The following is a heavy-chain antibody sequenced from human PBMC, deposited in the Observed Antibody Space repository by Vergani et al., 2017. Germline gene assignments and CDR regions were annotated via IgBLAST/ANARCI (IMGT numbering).Heavy chain of an antibody. J-gene: IGHJ2*01. CDR3: ASSAIQTYGDYWWYFDL. V-gene: IGHV5-10-1*03. CDR2: IDPSDSYT. D-gene: IGHD4-17*01. CDR1: GYSFTSYW. Sequence: EVQLVQSGAEVKKPGESLRISCKGSGYSFTSYWISWVRQMPGKGLEWMGRIDPSDSYTNYSPSFQGHVTISADKSISTAYLQWSSLKASDTAMYYCASSAIQTYGDYWWYFDLWGRGTLVTVSS.